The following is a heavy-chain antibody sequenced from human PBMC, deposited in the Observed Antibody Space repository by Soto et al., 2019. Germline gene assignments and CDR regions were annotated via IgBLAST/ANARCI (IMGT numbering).Heavy chain of an antibody. CDR2: IGGSGNTK. J-gene: IGHJ5*02. CDR3: AKGPTTVTTRYFDP. V-gene: IGHV3-23*01. D-gene: IGHD4-17*01. Sequence: GKGLEWVSVIGGSGNTKFYADSVKGRFTISRDNSKNTLYLQMNSLRAEDTAVYYCAKGPTTVTTRYFDPWGQGTLVTVSS.